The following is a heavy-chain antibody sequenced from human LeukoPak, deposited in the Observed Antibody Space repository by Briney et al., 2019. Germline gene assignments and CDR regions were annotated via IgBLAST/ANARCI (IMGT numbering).Heavy chain of an antibody. CDR1: GGSISSYY. CDR3: ARGAVRGVIAPEFDP. V-gene: IGHV4-59*12. CDR2: IHHSGST. D-gene: IGHD3-10*01. Sequence: PSETLSPTCTVSGGSISSYYWSWIRQPPGKGLEWIGEIHHSGSTNYNPSLKSRVTISMDKSNNQFSLRLTSVTAADTAVYYCARGAVRGVIAPEFDPWGQGTLVTVSS. J-gene: IGHJ5*02.